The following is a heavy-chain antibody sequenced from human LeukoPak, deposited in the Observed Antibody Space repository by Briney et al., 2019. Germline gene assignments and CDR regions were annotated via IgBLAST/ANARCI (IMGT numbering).Heavy chain of an antibody. CDR3: ARDPYYDSSGYPHYYYGMDV. Sequence: GASVKVSCKASGYTFTSYYMHWVRQAPGQGIEWMGWINPNSGGTNYAQKFQGRVTMTRDTSISTAYMELSRLRSDDTAVYYCARDPYYDSSGYPHYYYGMDVWGQGTTVTVSS. CDR1: GYTFTSYY. D-gene: IGHD3-22*01. J-gene: IGHJ6*02. CDR2: INPNSGGT. V-gene: IGHV1-2*02.